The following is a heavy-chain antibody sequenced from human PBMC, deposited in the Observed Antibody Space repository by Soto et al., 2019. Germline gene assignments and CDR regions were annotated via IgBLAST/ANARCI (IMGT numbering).Heavy chain of an antibody. CDR1: GSTFSDYY. CDR3: ASVDTAMVTKEPNGAFDI. J-gene: IGHJ3*02. CDR2: ISSSSSYT. D-gene: IGHD5-18*01. V-gene: IGHV3-11*06. Sequence: NPGGSLRLSCAASGSTFSDYYMSWIRQAPGKGLEWVSYISSSSSYTNYADSVKGRFTISRDNAKNSLYLQMNSLRAEDTAVYYCASVDTAMVTKEPNGAFDIWGQGTMVTVSS.